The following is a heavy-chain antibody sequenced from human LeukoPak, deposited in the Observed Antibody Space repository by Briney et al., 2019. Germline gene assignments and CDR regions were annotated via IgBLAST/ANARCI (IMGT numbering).Heavy chain of an antibody. CDR2: INTGTGNP. Sequence: GASVKVSCKTSGYRFTSYAMNWVRQGPGQGLEFMGWINTGTGNPTYAQGFTGRFVFSLDTSVSTAYLQISTLKPEDTAVYYCASFGAHSFDYWGQGTLVTVSS. CDR3: ASFGAHSFDY. V-gene: IGHV7-4-1*02. J-gene: IGHJ4*02. D-gene: IGHD3-10*01. CDR1: GYRFTSYA.